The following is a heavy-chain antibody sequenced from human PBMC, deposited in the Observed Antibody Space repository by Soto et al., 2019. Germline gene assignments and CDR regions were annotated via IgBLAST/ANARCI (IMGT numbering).Heavy chain of an antibody. D-gene: IGHD3-3*01. Sequence: QVQLVQSGAEVKKSGASVKVSCKASGYTFTSYGISWVRQAPGQGLEWMGWISAYNGNTNYAQKLQGRVTMTTDTSTSTAYMELRILRSDDTAVYYCARAPYYDFWSGFARDYYYYGMDVWCQGTTVTVSS. CDR2: ISAYNGNT. J-gene: IGHJ6*02. CDR1: GYTFTSYG. CDR3: ARAPYYDFWSGFARDYYYYGMDV. V-gene: IGHV1-18*01.